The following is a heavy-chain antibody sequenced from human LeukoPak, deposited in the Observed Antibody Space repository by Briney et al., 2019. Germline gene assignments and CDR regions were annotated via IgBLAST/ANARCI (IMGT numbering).Heavy chain of an antibody. CDR1: GFRFNNDG. D-gene: IGHD3-3*01. V-gene: IGHV3-33*01. CDR3: ARGGTDSWSTYWFDF. Sequence: GGSLRLSCVASGFRFNNDGMHWVRQAPGKGLEWVAVIWYDGTNKYYADSVKGRFTISRDNPKNTLYLQMNNLRVEDTAVYYCARGGTDSWSTYWFDFWGQGTLVSVSS. CDR2: IWYDGTNK. J-gene: IGHJ4*02.